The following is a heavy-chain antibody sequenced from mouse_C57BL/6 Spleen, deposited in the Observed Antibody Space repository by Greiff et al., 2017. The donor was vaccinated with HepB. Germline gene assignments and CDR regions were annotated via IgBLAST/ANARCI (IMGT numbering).Heavy chain of an antibody. V-gene: IGHV1-59*01. CDR1: GYTFTSYW. J-gene: IGHJ4*01. CDR2: IDPSDSYT. D-gene: IGHD1-1*01. CDR3: ARENPVVARDAMDY. Sequence: QVQLQQPGAELVRPGTSVKLSCKASGYTFTSYWMHWVKQRPGQGLEWIGVIDPSDSYTNYNQKFKGKATLTVDTSSSTAYMQLSSLTSEDSAVYYCARENPVVARDAMDYWGQGTSVTVSS.